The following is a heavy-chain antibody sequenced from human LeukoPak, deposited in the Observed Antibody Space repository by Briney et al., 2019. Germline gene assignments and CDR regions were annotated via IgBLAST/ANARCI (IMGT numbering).Heavy chain of an antibody. CDR2: IKEDGSEI. D-gene: IGHD4-23*01. CDR1: AFTFSTYW. Sequence: GGSLRLSCAASAFTFSTYWMSWVRQAPGKGLEWVANIKEDGSEINYVDSVKGRFTISRDNAKNSLYLQMNSLAVDDTAVYYCARDRGYSSFDYWGQGTLVTVSS. J-gene: IGHJ4*02. V-gene: IGHV3-7*01. CDR3: ARDRGYSSFDY.